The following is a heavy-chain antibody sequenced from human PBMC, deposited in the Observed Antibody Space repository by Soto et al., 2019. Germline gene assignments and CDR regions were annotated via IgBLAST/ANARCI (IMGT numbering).Heavy chain of an antibody. CDR2: INHSGST. D-gene: IGHD6-13*01. CDR1: GGSFSGYY. Sequence: SETLSLSCAVYGGSFSGYYWSWIRQPPGKGLEWIGEINHSGSTNYNPSLKSRVTISVDTSKNQFSLKLSSVTAADTAVYYCARGKFDLAAAGSLYYYYYYGMDGWGQGTTVTVSS. V-gene: IGHV4-34*01. CDR3: ARGKFDLAAAGSLYYYYYYGMDG. J-gene: IGHJ6*02.